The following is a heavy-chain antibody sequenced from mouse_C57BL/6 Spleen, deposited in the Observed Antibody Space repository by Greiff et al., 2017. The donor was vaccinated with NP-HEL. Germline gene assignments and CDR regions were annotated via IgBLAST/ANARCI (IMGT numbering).Heavy chain of an antibody. Sequence: EVKLQESGPELVKPGASVKISCKASGYSFTGYYMNWVKQSPEKSLEWIGEINPSTGGTTYNQKFKAKATLTVDKSSSTAYMQLKSLTSEDSAVYYCARDYYGSRDYWGQGTTLTVSS. CDR2: INPSTGGT. D-gene: IGHD1-1*01. J-gene: IGHJ2*01. CDR3: ARDYYGSRDY. V-gene: IGHV1-42*01. CDR1: GYSFTGYY.